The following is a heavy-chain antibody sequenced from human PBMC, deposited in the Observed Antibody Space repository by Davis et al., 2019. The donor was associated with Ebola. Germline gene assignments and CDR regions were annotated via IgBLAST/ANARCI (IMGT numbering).Heavy chain of an antibody. CDR1: GYTFTSYG. CDR3: ATSPGYNHGFDD. CDR2: ISAYIGDT. V-gene: IGHV1-18*04. D-gene: IGHD5-18*01. J-gene: IGHJ4*02. Sequence: ASVQVSCKVSGYTFTSYGISWVRQAPGQGLEWMARISAYIGDTEYAQNFQGRVTMTEDPSTDTAYMELRSLSSEDTAVYYCATSPGYNHGFDDWGQGTLVTVSS.